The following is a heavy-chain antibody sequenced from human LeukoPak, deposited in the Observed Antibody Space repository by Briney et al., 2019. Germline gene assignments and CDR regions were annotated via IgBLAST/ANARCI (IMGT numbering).Heavy chain of an antibody. V-gene: IGHV3-7*01. CDR3: AREGTAHSGYESLDY. Sequence: GGSLRLSCAASGFTFSSYEMNWVRQAPGKGLEWVANIKQDGSEKYYVDSVKGRFTISRDNAKNSLYLQMNSLRAEDTAVYYCAREGTAHSGYESLDYWGQGTLVTVSS. J-gene: IGHJ4*02. D-gene: IGHD5-12*01. CDR1: GFTFSSYE. CDR2: IKQDGSEK.